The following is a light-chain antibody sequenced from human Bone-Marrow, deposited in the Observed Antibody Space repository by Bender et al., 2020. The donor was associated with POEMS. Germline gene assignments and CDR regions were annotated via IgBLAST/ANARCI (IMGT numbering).Light chain of an antibody. CDR1: SSDVGSYDY. Sequence: QSALIQPPSVSGSPGQSVTISCTGTSSDVGSYDYVSWYQQHPGTVPKPMIYNVNTQPSGVPDRFSGSKSGNTASMTISGLQAEDESDFYCSSYTSTTTLHVFGSGTKVTVL. J-gene: IGLJ1*01. CDR2: NVN. CDR3: SSYTSTTTLHV. V-gene: IGLV2-5*01.